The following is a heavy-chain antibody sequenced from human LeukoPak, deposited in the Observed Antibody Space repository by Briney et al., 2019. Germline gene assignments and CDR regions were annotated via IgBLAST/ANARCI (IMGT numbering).Heavy chain of an antibody. V-gene: IGHV4-31*03. Sequence: PSQTLSLTCTVSGGSISSGGYYWSWIRQHPGKGLEWIGYIYYSGSTYYYPSLKSRVTISVDTSKNQFSLKLSSVTAADTAIYYCAREPYSVGYVWSRVWYFDLWGRGTLVTVSS. CDR2: IYYSGST. CDR1: GGSISSGGYY. J-gene: IGHJ2*01. CDR3: AREPYSVGYVWSRVWYFDL. D-gene: IGHD1-26*01.